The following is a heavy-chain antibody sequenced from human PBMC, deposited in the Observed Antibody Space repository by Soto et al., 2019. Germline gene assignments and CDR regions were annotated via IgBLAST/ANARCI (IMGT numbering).Heavy chain of an antibody. CDR2: IYHSGRT. J-gene: IGHJ4*02. CDR3: VRNNVFYLDD. CDR1: GASISSDNW. V-gene: IGHV4-4*02. D-gene: IGHD3-10*02. Sequence: QVQLQESGPGLVKPSGTLSLTCAVSGASISSDNWWSWVRQPPGKGLEWIGEIYHSGRTTYNPSLQSRATISVDKSRNQLSLNLNSVTDADTAVYYCVRNNVFYLDDWGQGTLVTVSS.